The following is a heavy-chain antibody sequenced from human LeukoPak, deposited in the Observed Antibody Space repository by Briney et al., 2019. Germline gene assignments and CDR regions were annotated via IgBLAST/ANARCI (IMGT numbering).Heavy chain of an antibody. D-gene: IGHD1-1*01. J-gene: IGHJ4*02. Sequence: SETLSLTCTVSGGSITSYYWSWIRQPPGKGLEWIGYIYYSGNTNYNPSLKSRVTISVDRSNNQFSLKMSSVTAADTAVYYCVRDVSQRRHFDYWGQGTLVTVSS. CDR1: GGSITSYY. V-gene: IGHV4-59*12. CDR3: VRDVSQRRHFDY. CDR2: IYYSGNT.